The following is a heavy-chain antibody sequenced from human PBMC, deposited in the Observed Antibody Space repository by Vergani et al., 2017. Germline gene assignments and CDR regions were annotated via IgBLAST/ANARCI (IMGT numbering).Heavy chain of an antibody. CDR3: ARDCVSDGLYDGMDV. J-gene: IGHJ6*02. CDR1: GFTVSSNY. Sequence: EVQLVESGGGLVQPGGSLRLSCAASGFTVSSNYMSWVRQAPGKGLEWVSVISSGGSTYYADSGVVRFTITRDNSKNTLYLQMKSLRPEDTAVYYCARDCVSDGLYDGMDVWGQGTTVTVSS. CDR2: ISSGGST. D-gene: IGHD2-21*01. V-gene: IGHV3-66*01.